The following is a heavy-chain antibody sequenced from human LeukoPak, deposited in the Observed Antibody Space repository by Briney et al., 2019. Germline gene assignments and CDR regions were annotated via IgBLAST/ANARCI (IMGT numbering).Heavy chain of an antibody. J-gene: IGHJ4*02. D-gene: IGHD6-19*01. V-gene: IGHV3-48*03. CDR1: GFTFSSYE. CDR3: ARDGVAGPFDY. CDR2: ISSSGSTI. Sequence: GGSLRLSCAASGFTFSSYEMNWVCQAPGKGLEWVSYISSSGSTIYYADSVKGRFTISRDNAKNSLYLQMNSLRAEDTAVYYCARDGVAGPFDYWGQGTLVTVSS.